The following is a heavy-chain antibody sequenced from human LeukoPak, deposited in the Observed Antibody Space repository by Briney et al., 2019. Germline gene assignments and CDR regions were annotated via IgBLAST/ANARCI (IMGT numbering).Heavy chain of an antibody. Sequence: SETLSLTCTVSGYSISSGYYWGWIRQPPGKGLEWIGSIYHSGSTYYNPSLKSRVTISVDTSKNQFSLKLSSVTAADTAVYYCARNCGGDCPLNDWFDPWGQGTLVTVSS. D-gene: IGHD2-21*02. V-gene: IGHV4-38-2*02. J-gene: IGHJ5*02. CDR2: IYHSGST. CDR1: GYSISSGYY. CDR3: ARNCGGDCPLNDWFDP.